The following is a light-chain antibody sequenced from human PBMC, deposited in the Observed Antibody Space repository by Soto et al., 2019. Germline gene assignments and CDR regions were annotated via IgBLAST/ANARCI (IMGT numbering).Light chain of an antibody. CDR2: GAF. V-gene: IGKV1-33*01. CDR1: QDIRNY. Sequence: DIQMTQSPSSLSASVGDRVTITCQASQDIRNYLNWYQQKPGKAPKLLIYGAFNLETGVPPRFSRSRSGTEFTSTIISLQHEDIATYYCQQYANLPPLTFGGGTKVEI. CDR3: QQYANLPPLT. J-gene: IGKJ4*01.